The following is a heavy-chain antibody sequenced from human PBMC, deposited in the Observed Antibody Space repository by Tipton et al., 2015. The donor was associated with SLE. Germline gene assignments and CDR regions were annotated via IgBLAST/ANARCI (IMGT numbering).Heavy chain of an antibody. CDR3: ARVTHIYYSCYMDV. Sequence: TLSLTCTVSGGSISGYFWSWIRQPPGKGLEWIGYVHYSGSTNSNPSLKSRVTMSVDTSKNQFSLKLGSVTAADTAVYYCARVTHIYYSCYMDVWGKGTTVTVSS. V-gene: IGHV4-59*01. CDR2: VHYSGST. CDR1: GGSISGYF. J-gene: IGHJ6*03.